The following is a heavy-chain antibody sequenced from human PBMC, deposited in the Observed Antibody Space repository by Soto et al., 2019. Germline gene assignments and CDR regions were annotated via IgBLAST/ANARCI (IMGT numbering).Heavy chain of an antibody. J-gene: IGHJ4*02. V-gene: IGHV4-31*03. Sequence: PSETLSLTCTVIGDSVSRNNYYWSWIRQRPGKGLEWIGYIHYSGDSYDNPSLTSRITMSMDVSKNQFSLNLRSVTAADTAIYYCARDVNDSSGSQGFDYWGQGTLVTVSS. CDR2: IHYSGDS. CDR3: ARDVNDSSGSQGFDY. CDR1: GDSVSRNNYY. D-gene: IGHD3-22*01.